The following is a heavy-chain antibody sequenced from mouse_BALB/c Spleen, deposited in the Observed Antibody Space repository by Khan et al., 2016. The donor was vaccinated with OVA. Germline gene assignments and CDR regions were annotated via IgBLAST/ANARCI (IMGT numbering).Heavy chain of an antibody. J-gene: IGHJ3*01. CDR1: GYTFTDYY. CDR3: ARERAAWFTY. V-gene: IGHV1-77*01. Sequence: QVQLKQSGAELARPGASVKLSCKASGYTFTDYYINWMRQRTGQGLEWIGEIYPGSDNTYYNEKFKGKATLTADKSSSTAYMQLSSLTSEDSAVYFCARERAAWFTYWGQGTLVTVSA. D-gene: IGHD3-3*01. CDR2: IYPGSDNT.